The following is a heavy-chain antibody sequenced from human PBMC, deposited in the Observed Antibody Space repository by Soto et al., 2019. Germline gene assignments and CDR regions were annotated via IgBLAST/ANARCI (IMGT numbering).Heavy chain of an antibody. J-gene: IGHJ6*02. V-gene: IGHV3-33*06. CDR3: VKEFGSGYDFRGRYYGMDV. Sequence: QVHLVESGGGVVQPGRSLRLSCAASGFTFSSYAMHWVRQAPGKGLEWVAVIRYDGSNKYYADSVKGRFTISRDDSKNTLYVQMNSLRAEDTAMYYCVKEFGSGYDFRGRYYGMDVLGQGTTVIVSS. CDR1: GFTFSSYA. CDR2: IRYDGSNK. D-gene: IGHD5-12*01.